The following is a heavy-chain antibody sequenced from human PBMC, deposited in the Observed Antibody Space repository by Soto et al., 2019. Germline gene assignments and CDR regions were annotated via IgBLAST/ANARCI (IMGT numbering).Heavy chain of an antibody. CDR1: GGTFSSYA. CDR3: ASKSVYSGYDLDYYYGMDV. D-gene: IGHD5-12*01. J-gene: IGHJ6*02. V-gene: IGHV1-69*12. CDR2: IIPIFGTA. Sequence: QVQLVQSGAEVTKPGSSVKVSCKASGGTFSSYAISWVRQAPGQGLEWMGGIIPIFGTANYAQKFQGRVTITADESTSTAYMELSSLRSEDTAVYYCASKSVYSGYDLDYYYGMDVWGQGTTVTVSS.